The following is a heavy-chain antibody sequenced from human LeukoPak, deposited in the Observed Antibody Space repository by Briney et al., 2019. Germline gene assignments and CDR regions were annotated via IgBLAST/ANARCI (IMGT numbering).Heavy chain of an antibody. CDR2: INPNSGGT. D-gene: IGHD3-10*01. Sequence: GASVKVSCKASGYTFTGYYMHWVRQAPGQGLEWMGWINPNSGGTNYAQKFQGRVTMTRDTSISTAYMELSRLRSDDTAVYYCARDGGVVRGVIIRGDYFDYWGQGTLVTVSS. CDR1: GYTFTGYY. V-gene: IGHV1-2*02. CDR3: ARDGGVVRGVIIRGDYFDY. J-gene: IGHJ4*02.